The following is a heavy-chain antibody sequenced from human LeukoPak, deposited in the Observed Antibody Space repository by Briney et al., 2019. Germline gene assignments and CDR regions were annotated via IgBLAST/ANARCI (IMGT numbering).Heavy chain of an antibody. V-gene: IGHV3-48*04. CDR2: ISSSSSTI. Sequence: GGSLRLSCAASGFIFSNFAMTWVRQAPGKGLEWVSYISSSSSTIYYADSVKGRFTISRDNAKNSLYLQMNSLRAEDTAVYYCARVGLERLFDYWGQGTLVTVSS. J-gene: IGHJ4*02. CDR3: ARVGLERLFDY. D-gene: IGHD1-1*01. CDR1: GFIFSNFA.